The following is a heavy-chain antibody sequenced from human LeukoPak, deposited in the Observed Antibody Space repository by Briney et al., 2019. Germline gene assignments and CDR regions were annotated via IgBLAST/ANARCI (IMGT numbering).Heavy chain of an antibody. CDR3: ARDSEYSSSFAFDI. D-gene: IGHD6-13*01. CDR2: INQDGSER. Sequence: PGGSLRLSCAASGFTFSSHWMTWVRQAPGKGLEWVANINQDGSERYYVDSGKGRFTISRDNAKNSLYLQMTSLRAEDTAVYYCARDSEYSSSFAFDIWGQGTMVTVSS. CDR1: GFTFSSHW. V-gene: IGHV3-7*01. J-gene: IGHJ3*02.